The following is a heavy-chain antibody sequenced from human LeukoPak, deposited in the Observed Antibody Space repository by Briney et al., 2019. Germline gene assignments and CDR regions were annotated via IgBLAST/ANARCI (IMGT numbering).Heavy chain of an antibody. CDR3: TRELYYDYVWGSYRYGSFDAFDI. V-gene: IGHV3-49*03. CDR1: GFTFGDYA. J-gene: IGHJ3*02. D-gene: IGHD3-16*02. CDR2: IRSNAYGGTT. Sequence: PGGSLRLSCTASGFTFGDYAMSWFRQAPGKGLEWVGFIRSNAYGGTTEYAASVKGRFTISRDDSKSIAYLQMNSLKTEDTAVYYCTRELYYDYVWGSYRYGSFDAFDIWGQGTMVTVSS.